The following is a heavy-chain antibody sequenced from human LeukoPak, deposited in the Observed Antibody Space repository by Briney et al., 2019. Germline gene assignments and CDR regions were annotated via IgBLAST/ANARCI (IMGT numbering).Heavy chain of an antibody. Sequence: ASVKVSCKVSGYTLTELSMHWVRQAPGKGLEWMGGFDPEDGETIYAQKFQDRVTMTEDTSTDTAYMELSSLRSEDTAVYYCATVGCSGGSCPFDYWGQGTLVTVSS. CDR3: ATVGCSGGSCPFDY. CDR2: FDPEDGET. V-gene: IGHV1-24*01. J-gene: IGHJ4*02. CDR1: GYTLTELS. D-gene: IGHD2-15*01.